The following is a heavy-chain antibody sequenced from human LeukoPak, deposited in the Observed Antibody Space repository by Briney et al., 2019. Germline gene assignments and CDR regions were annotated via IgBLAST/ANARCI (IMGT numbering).Heavy chain of an antibody. V-gene: IGHV1-18*04. CDR3: AREWYYYGSGSYNAFDI. J-gene: IGHJ3*02. CDR1: GYTFSGDY. D-gene: IGHD3-10*01. Sequence: ASVKVSCKASGYTFSGDYMHWVRQAPGQGLEWMGWISAYNGNTNYAQKLQGRVTMTTDTSTSTAYMELRSLRSDDTAVYYCAREWYYYGSGSYNAFDIWGQGTMVTVSS. CDR2: ISAYNGNT.